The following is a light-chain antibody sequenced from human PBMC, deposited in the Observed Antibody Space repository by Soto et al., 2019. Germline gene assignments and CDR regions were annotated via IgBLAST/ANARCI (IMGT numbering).Light chain of an antibody. CDR1: QSINNNY. Sequence: EVVLTQSPGTLSLSPGERATLSCRGSQSINNNYLAWYQQRPGQAPRLLIYGSSDRATGIPDRFSGSGSGTDFTLTISRLEAEDFAVYYCHQYGSSHPYTFGQGTKLEI. CDR2: GSS. CDR3: HQYGSSHPYT. V-gene: IGKV3-20*01. J-gene: IGKJ2*01.